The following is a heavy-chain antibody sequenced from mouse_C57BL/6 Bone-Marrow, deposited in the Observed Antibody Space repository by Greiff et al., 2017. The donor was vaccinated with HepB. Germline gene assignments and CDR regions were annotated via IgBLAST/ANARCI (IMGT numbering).Heavy chain of an antibody. CDR2: IHPNSGST. D-gene: IGHD4-1*01. J-gene: IGHJ2*01. CDR1: GYTFTSYW. CDR3: ASEGTGTPFDY. V-gene: IGHV1-64*01. Sequence: VQLQQPGAELVKPGASVKLSCKASGYTFTSYWMPWVKQRPGQGLEWIGMIHPNSGSTNYNEKFKSKATLTVDKSSSTAYMQLSSLTSEDSAVYYCASEGTGTPFDYGGQGTTLTVSA.